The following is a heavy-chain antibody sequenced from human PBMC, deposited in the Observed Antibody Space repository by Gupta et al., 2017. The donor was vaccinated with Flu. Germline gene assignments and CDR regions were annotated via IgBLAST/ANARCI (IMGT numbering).Heavy chain of an antibody. J-gene: IGHJ6*02. Sequence: GSEKYYVDSVKGRFTISRDNAKNSLYLQMNSLRAEDTAVYYCARDLSDYDFWSGGYGMDVWGQGTTVTVSS. CDR2: GSEK. D-gene: IGHD3-3*01. CDR3: ARDLSDYDFWSGGYGMDV. V-gene: IGHV3-7*01.